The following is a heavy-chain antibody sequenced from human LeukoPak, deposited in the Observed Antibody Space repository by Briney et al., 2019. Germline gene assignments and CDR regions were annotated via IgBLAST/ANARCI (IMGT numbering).Heavy chain of an antibody. CDR3: ARGEDIVVVPAAEEGSYYYYMDV. J-gene: IGHJ6*03. Sequence: GGSLRLSCAASGFTFSSYSMNWVRQAPGKGLEWVSSISSSSSYIYYADSVKGRFTISRDNAKNSLYLQMNSLRAEDTAVYYCARGEDIVVVPAAEEGSYYYYMDVWGKGTTVTVSS. CDR1: GFTFSSYS. V-gene: IGHV3-21*01. CDR2: ISSSSSYI. D-gene: IGHD2-2*01.